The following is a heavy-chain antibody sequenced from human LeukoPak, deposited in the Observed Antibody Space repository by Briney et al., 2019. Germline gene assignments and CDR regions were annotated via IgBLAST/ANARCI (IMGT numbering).Heavy chain of an antibody. CDR2: IYYSGST. CDR3: ARGDYYGSGSYYNSAFDI. CDR1: GGSISSSSYY. V-gene: IGHV4-39*01. Sequence: PSETLSLTCTVSGGSISSSSYYWGWIRQPPGKGLEWIGSIYYSGSTYYNPSLKSRVTISVDTSKNQFSLKLNSVTAADTAVYYCARGDYYGSGSYYNSAFDIWGQGTMVTVSS. D-gene: IGHD3-10*01. J-gene: IGHJ3*02.